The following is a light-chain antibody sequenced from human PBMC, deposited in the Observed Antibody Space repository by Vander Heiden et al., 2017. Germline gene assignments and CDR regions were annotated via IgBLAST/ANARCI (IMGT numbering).Light chain of an antibody. CDR1: SINVGSYTR. Sequence: QSALTQPPPVSRHRGQSVTISCTGSSINVGSYTRVSCYQHTPATAPILMIYKVRHRPSGVPDLFSGSKSANASSLTISVLQPEDDAYYYCSSFTIGGALLFGGGTKLTVL. J-gene: IGLJ3*02. CDR2: KVR. V-gene: IGLV2-18*02. CDR3: SSFTIGGALL.